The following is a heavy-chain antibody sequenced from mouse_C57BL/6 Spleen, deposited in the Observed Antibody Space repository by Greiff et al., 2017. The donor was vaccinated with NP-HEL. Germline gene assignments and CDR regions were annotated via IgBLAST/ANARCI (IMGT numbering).Heavy chain of an antibody. CDR2: IYPRSGNT. Sequence: QVQLQQSGAELARPGASVKLSCKASGYTFTSYGISWVKQRTGQGLEWIGEIYPRSGNTYYNEKFKGKATLTADKSSSTAYMELRSLTSEDSAVYFCARSEGYDYSGYYAMDYWGQGTSVTVSS. D-gene: IGHD2-4*01. CDR1: GYTFTSYG. J-gene: IGHJ4*01. CDR3: ARSEGYDYSGYYAMDY. V-gene: IGHV1-81*01.